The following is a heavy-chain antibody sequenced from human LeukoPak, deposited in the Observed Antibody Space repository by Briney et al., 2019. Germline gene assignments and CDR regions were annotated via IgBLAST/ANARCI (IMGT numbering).Heavy chain of an antibody. CDR2: VSGSGGRT. V-gene: IGHV3-23*01. CDR3: AKGQRPDAFDI. D-gene: IGHD6-6*01. J-gene: IGHJ3*02. CDR1: GFTFSSFA. Sequence: GGSLRLSCVASGFTFSSFAMTWVRQAPGKGLEWVSGVSGSGGRTYYADSVKGRFTISRDNSKNTLYLQMNSLRAEDTAVYYCAKGQRPDAFDIWGQGTMVTVSS.